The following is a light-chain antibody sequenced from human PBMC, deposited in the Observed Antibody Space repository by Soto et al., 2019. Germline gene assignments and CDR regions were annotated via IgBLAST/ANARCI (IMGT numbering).Light chain of an antibody. Sequence: DIQMTQSPSSLSASVGDRVTITCRASQSISSWLAWYQQKPGKAPKLLIYDASSLESGVPSRFSGCGSGTEFTLTISSLQPDDFATYYCQQYNIYSRTFGQGTKVEIK. CDR2: DAS. V-gene: IGKV1-5*01. J-gene: IGKJ1*01. CDR3: QQYNIYSRT. CDR1: QSISSW.